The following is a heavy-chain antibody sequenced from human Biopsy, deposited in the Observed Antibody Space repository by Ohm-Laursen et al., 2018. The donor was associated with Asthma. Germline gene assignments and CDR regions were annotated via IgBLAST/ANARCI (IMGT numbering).Heavy chain of an antibody. J-gene: IGHJ4*02. Sequence: SSVTVSCKSLGGTFNTYVIGWARQAPGHGLEWMGWINSVFGTTTYPQKFQDRVTITADDSTSTVYMELSSLRSEDTAVYYCARKAGSCISRTCYSLDFWGQGTLVTVSS. D-gene: IGHD2-2*01. CDR1: GGTFNTYV. V-gene: IGHV1-69*01. CDR3: ARKAGSCISRTCYSLDF. CDR2: INSVFGTT.